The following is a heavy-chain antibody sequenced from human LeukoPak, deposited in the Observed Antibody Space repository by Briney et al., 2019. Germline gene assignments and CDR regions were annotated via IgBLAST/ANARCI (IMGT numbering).Heavy chain of an antibody. CDR2: INPNSGGT. V-gene: IGHV1-2*04. CDR3: ARDVRPYYYYYGMDV. Sequence: GASVKVSCKASGYTFTGYYMHWVRQAPGQGLEWMGWINPNSGGTNYAQKFQGWVTMTRDTSISTAYMELSRLRSDDTAVYYCARDVRPYYYYYGMDVWGQGTTVTVSS. CDR1: GYTFTGYY. J-gene: IGHJ6*02.